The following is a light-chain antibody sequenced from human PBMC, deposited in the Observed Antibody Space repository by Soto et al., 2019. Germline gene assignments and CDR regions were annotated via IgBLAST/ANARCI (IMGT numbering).Light chain of an antibody. CDR1: QGISNS. J-gene: IGKJ1*01. Sequence: PSSLSASVGERVTITCRPSQGISNSLAWYQQKPGKVPKLLIHGASTLQSGVPSRFSGSGSGTDFTLTISSLQPEDVATYYCQKYDSAPTFGPGTKVDI. CDR3: QKYDSAPT. V-gene: IGKV1-27*01. CDR2: GAS.